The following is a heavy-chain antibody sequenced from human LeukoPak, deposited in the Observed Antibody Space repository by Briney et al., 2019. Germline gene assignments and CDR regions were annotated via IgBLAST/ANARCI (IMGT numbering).Heavy chain of an antibody. V-gene: IGHV3-33*01. J-gene: IGHJ4*02. CDR3: AREHD. Sequence: TGGSLRLSCAASAFTFSSYGMHWVRQAPGKGPEWVAVIWYDGSNKYYADSVKGRFTISRDNSKNTLYLQMNSLRAEDTAVYYCAREHDWGQGTLVTVSS. CDR1: AFTFSSYG. CDR2: IWYDGSNK.